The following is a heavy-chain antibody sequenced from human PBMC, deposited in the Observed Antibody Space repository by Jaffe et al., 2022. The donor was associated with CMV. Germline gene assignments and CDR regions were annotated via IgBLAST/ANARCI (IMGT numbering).Heavy chain of an antibody. CDR1: GFTFSSYS. CDR2: ISSSSSYI. V-gene: IGHV3-21*01. Sequence: EVQLVESGGGLVKPGGSLRLSCAASGFTFSSYSMNWVRQAPGKGLEWVSSISSSSSYIYYADSVKGRFTISRDNAKNSLYLQMNSLRAEDTAVYYCARRGGEGQWLVLGIIDYWGQGTLVTVSS. D-gene: IGHD6-19*01. CDR3: ARRGGEGQWLVLGIIDY. J-gene: IGHJ4*02.